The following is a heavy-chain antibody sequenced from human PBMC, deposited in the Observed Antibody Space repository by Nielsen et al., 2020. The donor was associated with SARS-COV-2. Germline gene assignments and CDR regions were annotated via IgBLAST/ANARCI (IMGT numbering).Heavy chain of an antibody. Sequence: GESLKISCSASGFTFSSTWMDWVRQAPGQGLVWVSRINPSGSGTAYADSVKGRFAVSRDNAENTVVLQIHSLRVEDKAVYYCAGGADFWSGTQKYYMDVWGKGTTVTVSS. D-gene: IGHD3-3*01. CDR2: INPSGSGT. J-gene: IGHJ6*03. CDR1: GFTFSSTW. CDR3: AGGADFWSGTQKYYMDV. V-gene: IGHV3-74*01.